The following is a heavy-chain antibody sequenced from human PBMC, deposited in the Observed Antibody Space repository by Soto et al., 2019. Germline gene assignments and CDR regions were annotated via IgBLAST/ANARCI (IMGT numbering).Heavy chain of an antibody. D-gene: IGHD3-3*01. CDR2: ISGSGGST. V-gene: IGHV3-23*01. J-gene: IGHJ4*02. CDR1: VFTFSSYA. Sequence: VGSLRLSCASSVFTFSSYAMSCVRHSPGKWLEWVSAISGSGGSTYYADSVKGRFTISRDNSKNTLYLQMNSLRAEDTAVYYCAKDPLVLRFLEWLDFEYLGQGTLVIVS. CDR3: AKDPLVLRFLEWLDFEY.